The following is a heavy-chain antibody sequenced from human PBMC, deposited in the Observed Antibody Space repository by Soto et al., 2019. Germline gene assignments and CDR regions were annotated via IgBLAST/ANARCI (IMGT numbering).Heavy chain of an antibody. D-gene: IGHD3-9*01. V-gene: IGHV2-5*02. Sequence: SGPTLVNPTQTLTLTCTFSGFSLSSSGVGVGWIRQSPGKALEWLALIYWDDDKHYSPSLKTRLTITKDTSKNQVVLTMTNMDPMDTGTYYCARKGPEDWPLDYWGQGTLVTVSS. CDR2: IYWDDDK. CDR1: GFSLSSSGVG. CDR3: ARKGPEDWPLDY. J-gene: IGHJ4*02.